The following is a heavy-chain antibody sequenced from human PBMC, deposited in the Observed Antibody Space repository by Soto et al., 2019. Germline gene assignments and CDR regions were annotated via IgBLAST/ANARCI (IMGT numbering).Heavy chain of an antibody. J-gene: IGHJ6*02. V-gene: IGHV4-39*01. Sequence: QLQLQESGPGLVKPSETLSLTCTVSGGSISSSSYYWGWIRQPPGKGLEWIGSIYYSGSTYYNPSLKSRVTISVDTSKNQFSLKLSSVTAADTAVYYCARLTDFWSGYHDYYSGMDVWGQGTTVTVSS. CDR3: ARLTDFWSGYHDYYSGMDV. CDR2: IYYSGST. CDR1: GGSISSSSYY. D-gene: IGHD3-3*01.